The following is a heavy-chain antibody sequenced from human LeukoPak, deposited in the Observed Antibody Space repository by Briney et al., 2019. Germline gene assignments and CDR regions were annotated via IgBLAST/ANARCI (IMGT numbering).Heavy chain of an antibody. CDR2: INSDGRST. CDR1: GFTFSNYW. V-gene: IGHV3-74*01. CDR3: VRDRAVSPFPPDAFDM. J-gene: IGHJ3*02. Sequence: GESLRLSCAASGFTFSNYWMHWVRQAPGKGLVWVSRINSDGRSTKYADSVKGRFAISRDNAKNTLYLQMNSLRAEDTAVYYCVRDRAVSPFPPDAFDMWGQGTMVTVAS. D-gene: IGHD4-17*01.